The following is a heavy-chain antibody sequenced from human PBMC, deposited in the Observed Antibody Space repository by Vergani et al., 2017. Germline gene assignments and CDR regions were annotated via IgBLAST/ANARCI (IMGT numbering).Heavy chain of an antibody. CDR3: ARGAYCSSTSCYKAFDP. CDR2: INHSGST. V-gene: IGHV4-31*03. J-gene: IGHJ5*02. CDR1: GGSISSGGYY. Sequence: VQLVESGPGLVKPSQTLSLTCTVSGGSISSGGYYWSWIRQPPGKGLEWIGEINHSGSTNYNPSLKSRVTISVDTSKNQFSLKLSSVTAADTAVYYCARGAYCSSTSCYKAFDPWGQGTLVTVSS. D-gene: IGHD2-2*02.